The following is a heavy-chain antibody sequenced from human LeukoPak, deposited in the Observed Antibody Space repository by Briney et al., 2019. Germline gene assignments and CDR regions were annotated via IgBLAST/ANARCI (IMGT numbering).Heavy chain of an antibody. CDR2: ISAHDGGT. Sequence: ASVKVSCKASGYTFTSSGISWVRQAPGQGLEWMGWISAHDGGTNYALKLQGRVSMTTDTSTGTAYMELRGLRSDDTAVYYCARRSTLYSSGWFYFDYWGQGTLVTVSS. V-gene: IGHV1-18*01. CDR1: GYTFTSSG. J-gene: IGHJ4*02. CDR3: ARRSTLYSSGWFYFDY. D-gene: IGHD6-19*01.